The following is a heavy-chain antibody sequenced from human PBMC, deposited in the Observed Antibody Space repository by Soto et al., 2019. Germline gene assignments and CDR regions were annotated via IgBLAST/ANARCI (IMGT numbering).Heavy chain of an antibody. CDR1: GGSISSYY. CDR3: ARDRSHEWELLLQYFDF. Sequence: SETLSLTCTVSGGSISSYYWGWIRQPPGKGLEWIGYIYYSGSTNYNPSLNSRVAISVDTSKNQFSLKLSSVTAADTDVYYCARDRSHEWELLLQYFDFWGQGTLVTVSS. V-gene: IGHV4-59*01. J-gene: IGHJ4*02. CDR2: IYYSGST. D-gene: IGHD1-26*01.